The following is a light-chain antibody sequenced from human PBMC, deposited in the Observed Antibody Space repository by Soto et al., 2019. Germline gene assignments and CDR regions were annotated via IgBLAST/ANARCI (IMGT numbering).Light chain of an antibody. V-gene: IGKV3-15*01. CDR1: QSVSSSY. CDR2: GAS. Sequence: EIGRPKSPVILPVSPGERATLSCRASQSVSSSYLAWYQQKPGQAPRLLIFGASTRAAGIPARFSGSGSGTEFTLTISSLQSEDFAVYYCQQYSNWPLTFGGGTKVDIK. J-gene: IGKJ4*01. CDR3: QQYSNWPLT.